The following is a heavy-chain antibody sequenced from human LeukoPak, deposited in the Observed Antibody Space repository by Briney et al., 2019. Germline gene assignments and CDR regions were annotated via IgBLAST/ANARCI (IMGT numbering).Heavy chain of an antibody. J-gene: IGHJ4*02. CDR1: GFTFSTYA. Sequence: PGGSLRHSCSASGFTFSTYAMHWVRQTPQKGLEYVSPISSNGGTTYYAESPRGRFAISRDNSKNTLSLQMSSLRAEDTAVYYCVRGPGPTVNYYFDFWGQGTLVTVSS. CDR2: ISSNGGTT. CDR3: VRGPGPTVNYYFDF. V-gene: IGHV3-64D*06. D-gene: IGHD4-17*01.